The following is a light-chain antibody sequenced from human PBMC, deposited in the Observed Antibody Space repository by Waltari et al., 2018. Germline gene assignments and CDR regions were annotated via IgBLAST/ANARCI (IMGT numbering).Light chain of an antibody. V-gene: IGLV2-14*03. CDR2: DVS. CDR1: SSDVGGYNY. CDR3: SSYTSSSTLYV. J-gene: IGLJ1*01. Sequence: QSALTQPASVSGSPGQSIPISCTGTSSDVGGYNYVSWYQQHPGKAPKLMIYDVSNRPAGVSNRCAGSKSGNTASLTISGLQAEDEADYYCSSYTSSSTLYVFGTGTKVTVL.